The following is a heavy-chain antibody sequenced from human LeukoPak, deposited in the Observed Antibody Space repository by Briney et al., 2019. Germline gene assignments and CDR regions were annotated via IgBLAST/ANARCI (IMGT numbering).Heavy chain of an antibody. J-gene: IGHJ2*01. CDR3: ARKITMVRGPLIKGYFDL. Sequence: QPGGSLRLSCSGSGFTFMNYVMAWVRQAPGKGLEWVSSIRLGGGLTHSADPVKGRFIISRDMNTLFLQMNNLRPEDTAMYYCARKITMVRGPLIKGYFDLWGHGTLVSVSS. V-gene: IGHV3-23*01. CDR2: IRLGGGLT. CDR1: GFTFMNYV. D-gene: IGHD3-10*01.